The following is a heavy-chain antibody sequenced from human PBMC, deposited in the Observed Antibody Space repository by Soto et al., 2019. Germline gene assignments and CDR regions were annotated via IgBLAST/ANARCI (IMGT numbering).Heavy chain of an antibody. CDR2: ISAYNGNT. J-gene: IGHJ6*02. V-gene: IGHV1-18*01. CDR1: GYTFTSYG. CDR3: ASFRYCRGGGCQYYYYGMDV. Sequence: ASVKVSCKASGYTFTSYGISWVRQAPGQGLEWMGWISAYNGNTNYAQKLQGRVTMTTDTSTSTAYMELRSLRSDDTAVYYCASFRYCRGGGCQYYYYGMDVWGQGTTVTVSS. D-gene: IGHD2-15*01.